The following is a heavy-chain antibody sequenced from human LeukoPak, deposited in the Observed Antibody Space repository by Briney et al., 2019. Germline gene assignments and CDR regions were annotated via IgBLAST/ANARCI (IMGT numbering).Heavy chain of an antibody. CDR3: ARAYADSGDYEAY. D-gene: IGHD4-17*01. V-gene: IGHV3-23*01. CDR2: IGGSGGRR. CDR1: GFTFSSYA. Sequence: PGGSLRLSCAASGFTFSSYAMSWVRQAPGKGLEWVSAIGGSGGRRHHADSVKGRFTISRDNSRNTLYLQMTSLRAEDTAVYYCARAYADSGDYEAYWGQGTLVTVSS. J-gene: IGHJ4*02.